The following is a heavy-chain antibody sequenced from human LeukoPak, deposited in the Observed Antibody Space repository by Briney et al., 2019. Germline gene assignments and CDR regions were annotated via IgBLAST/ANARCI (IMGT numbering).Heavy chain of an antibody. Sequence: ASVKVSCKASGYTFTSYDINWVRQATGQGLEWMGWMNPNSGNTGYAQKFQGRVTMTRNTSISTAYMELSSLRSEDTAVCYCARARGRYFDWLGRYYYYYYMDVWGKGTTVTISS. CDR2: MNPNSGNT. CDR1: GYTFTSYD. V-gene: IGHV1-8*01. J-gene: IGHJ6*03. D-gene: IGHD3-9*01. CDR3: ARARGRYFDWLGRYYYYYYMDV.